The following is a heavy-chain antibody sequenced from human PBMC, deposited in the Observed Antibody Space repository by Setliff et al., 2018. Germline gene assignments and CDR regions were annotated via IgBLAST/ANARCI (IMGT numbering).Heavy chain of an antibody. CDR1: GYSFSNYG. Sequence: ASVKVSCKTSGYSFSNYGISWVRQAPGQGLEWLGWIGAHNSNTNYAEKFRGRLSMTTDTSKSTAYMELRSLRSDDTAVCFCARDPRRSYADFVSNWFDPWGQGTPVTVSS. CDR2: IGAHNSNT. J-gene: IGHJ5*02. V-gene: IGHV1-18*01. D-gene: IGHD4-17*01. CDR3: ARDPRRSYADFVSNWFDP.